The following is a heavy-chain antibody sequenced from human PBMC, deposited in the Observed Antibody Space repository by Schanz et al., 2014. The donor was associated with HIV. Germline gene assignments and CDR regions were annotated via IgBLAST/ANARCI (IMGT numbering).Heavy chain of an antibody. CDR2: ISSNTNYI. J-gene: IGHJ4*02. CDR3: VRGDTVFEY. CDR1: GFTFNNYG. D-gene: IGHD5-18*01. V-gene: IGHV3-21*01. Sequence: DVQLVESGGGLVKRGGSLRLSCAASGFTFNNYGVNWVRQAPGKGLEWISSISSNTNYINYADSVKGRFTISRDNAKNSLYLQVNSLRFADTAVYYCVRGDTVFEYWGQGTLVTVS.